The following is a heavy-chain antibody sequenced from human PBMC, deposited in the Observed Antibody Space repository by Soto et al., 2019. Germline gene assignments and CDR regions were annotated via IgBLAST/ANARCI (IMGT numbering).Heavy chain of an antibody. CDR1: GGSISSYY. J-gene: IGHJ6*02. V-gene: IGHV4-59*01. Sequence: ASETLSLTCTVSGGSISSYYWSWIRQPPGKGLEWIGYIYYSGSTNYNPSLKSRVTISVDTSKNQFSLKLSSVTAADTAVYYCAREGCISTSCMDVWGQGTTVTVSS. D-gene: IGHD2-2*01. CDR2: IYYSGST. CDR3: AREGCISTSCMDV.